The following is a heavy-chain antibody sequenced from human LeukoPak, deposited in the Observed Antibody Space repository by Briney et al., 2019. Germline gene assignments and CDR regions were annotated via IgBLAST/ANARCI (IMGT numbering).Heavy chain of an antibody. J-gene: IGHJ3*02. CDR3: ARRSKYQLLAFDI. V-gene: IGHV4-39*01. Sequence: PSETLSLTCTVSGGSISSSSYYWDWIRQPPGKGLEWIGSIYYSGTTYYNPSLKIRVTISVDTSKNQFSLNLSSVTAADTAVYYCARRSKYQLLAFDIWGQGTMVTVSS. CDR1: GGSISSSSYY. CDR2: IYYSGTT. D-gene: IGHD2-2*01.